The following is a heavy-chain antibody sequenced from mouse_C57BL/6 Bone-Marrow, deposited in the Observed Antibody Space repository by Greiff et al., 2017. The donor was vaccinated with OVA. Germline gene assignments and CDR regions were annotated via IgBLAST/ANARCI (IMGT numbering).Heavy chain of an antibody. CDR3: ARSHWAWFAY. J-gene: IGHJ3*01. CDR1: GYTFTSYW. Sequence: VQLVESGAELVMPGASVKLSCKASGYTFTSYWMHWVKQRPGQGLEWIGEIDPSDSYTNYNQKFKGKSTLTVDKSSSTAYMQLSSLTSEDSAVYYCARSHWAWFAYWGQGTLVTVSA. D-gene: IGHD4-1*01. V-gene: IGHV1-69*01. CDR2: IDPSDSYT.